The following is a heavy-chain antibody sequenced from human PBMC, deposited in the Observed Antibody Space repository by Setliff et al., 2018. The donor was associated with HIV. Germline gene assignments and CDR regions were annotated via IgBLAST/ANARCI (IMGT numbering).Heavy chain of an antibody. J-gene: IGHJ4*02. D-gene: IGHD3-16*01. CDR2: IYYSGST. V-gene: IGHV4-59*01. CDR1: GGSPSSYY. CDR3: ARTPSRGGFDY. Sequence: SETLSLTCFVSGGSPSSYYWSWIRQPPGKGLEWIAYIYYSGSTNYNPSLKSRVTISLDRSKNQFSLKLSSVTAADTAVYYCARTPSRGGFDYWGQGTQVTVSS.